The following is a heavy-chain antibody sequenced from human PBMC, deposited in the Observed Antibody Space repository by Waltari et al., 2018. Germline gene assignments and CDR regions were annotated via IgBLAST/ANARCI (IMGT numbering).Heavy chain of an antibody. CDR2: IYTSGST. D-gene: IGHD3-10*01. CDR1: GGSFSSGSYY. Sequence: QLQLQESGPGLVKPSKTLPLTFTVSGGSFSSGSYYWSWIRQPAGKGLEWIGRIYTSGSTNYNPSLKSRVTISVDTSKNQFSLKLSSVTAADTAVYYCARVHGSGSYIDFWGQGTLVTVSS. CDR3: ARVHGSGSYIDF. V-gene: IGHV4-61*02. J-gene: IGHJ4*02.